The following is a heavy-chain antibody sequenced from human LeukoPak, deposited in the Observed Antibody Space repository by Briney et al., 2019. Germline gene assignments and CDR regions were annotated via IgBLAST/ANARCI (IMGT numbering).Heavy chain of an antibody. V-gene: IGHV3-48*01. Sequence: GGSLRLSCAASGFSFSSYSMNWVRQAPGKGLEWVSYISSSSTIYYADSVKGRFTISRDNAKNSLYLQMNSLRAEDTAVYYCARDFGERWLVGSSFDYWGRGTLVTVSS. D-gene: IGHD6-19*01. CDR1: GFSFSSYS. J-gene: IGHJ4*02. CDR3: ARDFGERWLVGSSFDY. CDR2: ISSSSTI.